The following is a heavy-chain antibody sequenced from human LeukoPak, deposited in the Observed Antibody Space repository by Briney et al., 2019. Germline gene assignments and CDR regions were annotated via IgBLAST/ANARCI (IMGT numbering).Heavy chain of an antibody. CDR3: AKLPQAAGLDY. J-gene: IGHJ4*02. V-gene: IGHV3-30-3*02. Sequence: GGSLRLSCAASGFTFSSYAMHWVRQAPGKGLEWVAVISYDGNNKYYADSVKGRFTISRDNSKNTLYLQMNSLRAEDTAVYYCAKLPQAAGLDYWGQGTLVTVSS. CDR2: ISYDGNNK. CDR1: GFTFSSYA. D-gene: IGHD6-13*01.